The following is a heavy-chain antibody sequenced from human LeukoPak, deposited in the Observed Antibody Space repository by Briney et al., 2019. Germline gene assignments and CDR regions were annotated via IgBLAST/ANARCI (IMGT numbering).Heavy chain of an antibody. V-gene: IGHV3-7*05. CDR2: INQDGSEK. CDR3: ARDGGGDIVVAFAFDI. D-gene: IGHD2-15*01. J-gene: IGHJ3*02. Sequence: GGSLRLSCAASGFTFSNYWMSWVRQAPGKGLEWVAHINQDGSEKYYVDSVKGRLTISRDNAKNSLYLQMNSLRAEDTAVYYCARDGGGDIVVAFAFDIWGQGTMVTVSS. CDR1: GFTFSNYW.